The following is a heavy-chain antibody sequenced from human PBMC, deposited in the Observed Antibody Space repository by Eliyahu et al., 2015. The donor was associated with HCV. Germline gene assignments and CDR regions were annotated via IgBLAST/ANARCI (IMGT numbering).Heavy chain of an antibody. CDR3: ARTPAYYYDSSGLAFDY. CDR2: IIPILGIA. J-gene: IGHJ4*02. Sequence: QVQLVQSGAEVKKPGSSVKVSCKASGXTFSSYAISWVRQAPGQGLXWMGRIIPILGIANXAQKFQGRVTITADKSTSTAYMELSSLRSEDTAVYYCARTPAYYYDSSGLAFDYWGQGTLVTVSS. CDR1: GXTFSSYA. V-gene: IGHV1-69*04. D-gene: IGHD3-22*01.